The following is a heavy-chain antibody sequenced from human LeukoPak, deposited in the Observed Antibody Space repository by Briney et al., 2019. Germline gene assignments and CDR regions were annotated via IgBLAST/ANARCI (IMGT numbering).Heavy chain of an antibody. Sequence: GRSLRLSCAASGFTFSSYGMHWVRQAPGKGLVWASRINSDGSDTSYADSVKGRFTISRDNAKNTLYLQISSLRAEDTALYYCARDLRYYYDSSGYPDYWGQGTLDTVSS. D-gene: IGHD3-22*01. V-gene: IGHV3-74*01. CDR1: GFTFSSYG. J-gene: IGHJ4*02. CDR2: INSDGSDT. CDR3: ARDLRYYYDSSGYPDY.